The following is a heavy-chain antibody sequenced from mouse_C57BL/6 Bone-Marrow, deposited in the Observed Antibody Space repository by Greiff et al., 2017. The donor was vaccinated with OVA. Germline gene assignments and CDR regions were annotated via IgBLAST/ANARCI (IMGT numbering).Heavy chain of an antibody. CDR3: ARGNWVFFDY. D-gene: IGHD4-1*01. J-gene: IGHJ2*01. V-gene: IGHV1-50*01. Sequence: QVQLQQPGAELVKPGASVKLSCKASGYTFTSYWMQWVKQRPGQGLEWIGEIDPSASYTNYNQKFKGKATLTVDTSSSTAYMQLSSLTSEDSAVYYCARGNWVFFDYWGQGTTLTVSS. CDR1: GYTFTSYW. CDR2: IDPSASYT.